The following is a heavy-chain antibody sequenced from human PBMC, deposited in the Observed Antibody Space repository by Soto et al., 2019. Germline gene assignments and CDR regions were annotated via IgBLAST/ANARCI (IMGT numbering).Heavy chain of an antibody. J-gene: IGHJ4*02. CDR3: ASSLHY. CDR2: IYYSGST. V-gene: IGHV4-59*01. Sequence: QVQLQESGPGLVKPSETLSLTCTVSGGSISSYYWSWIRQPPGKGLEWIGYIYYSGSTNYNPSLKSRVTISVDTSKNQFSLKLSSGTAADTAVYYCASSLHYWGQGTLVTVSS. CDR1: GGSISSYY.